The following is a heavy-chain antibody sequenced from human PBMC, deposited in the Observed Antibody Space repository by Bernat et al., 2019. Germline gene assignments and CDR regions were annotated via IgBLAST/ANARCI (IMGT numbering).Heavy chain of an antibody. D-gene: IGHD7-27*01. CDR1: GGSLSGYY. CDR3: ARLPFTGDRGRGTFDI. V-gene: IGHV4-34*01. CDR2: ISYTGSP. J-gene: IGHJ3*02. Sequence: QVQLQQWGAGLLKPSETLSLTCAVYGGSLSGYYWSWIRQPPGKGLDWIGSISYTGSPYYNPSLESRVIISVDTSKKQFSLDLTSVTAADTAVYYCARLPFTGDRGRGTFDIWGQGTMVTVSS.